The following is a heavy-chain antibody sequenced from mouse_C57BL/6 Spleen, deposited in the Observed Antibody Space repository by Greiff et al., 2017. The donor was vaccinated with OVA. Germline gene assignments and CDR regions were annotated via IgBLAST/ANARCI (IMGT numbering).Heavy chain of an antibody. CDR2: IYPRNGNT. CDR3: ARSTRAQDTDY. J-gene: IGHJ2*01. V-gene: IGHV1-81*01. CDR1: GYTFTSYG. D-gene: IGHD5-1-1*01. Sequence: VQLQQSGAELARPGASVKLSCKASGYTFTSYGISWVKQRNGQGLEWIGEIYPRNGNTYYNEKFKGKATLTADKSSSTAYMELRSLTSEDSEVYVCARSTRAQDTDYWGQGTTLTVSS.